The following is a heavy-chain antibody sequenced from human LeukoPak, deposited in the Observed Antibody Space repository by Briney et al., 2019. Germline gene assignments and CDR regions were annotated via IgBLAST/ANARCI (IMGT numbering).Heavy chain of an antibody. CDR2: INPTNGDT. CDR3: ARWFVLAAAGPSEYFYMDV. Sequence: ASVKVSCKASGYTFTSYYIHWVRQAPGQGLEWMGWINPTNGDTNYAQKFQGRVTMTRDTSISTAYMELSRLRSDDTAVYYCARWFVLAAAGPSEYFYMDVWGKGTTVTVSS. D-gene: IGHD6-13*01. J-gene: IGHJ6*03. V-gene: IGHV1-2*02. CDR1: GYTFTSYY.